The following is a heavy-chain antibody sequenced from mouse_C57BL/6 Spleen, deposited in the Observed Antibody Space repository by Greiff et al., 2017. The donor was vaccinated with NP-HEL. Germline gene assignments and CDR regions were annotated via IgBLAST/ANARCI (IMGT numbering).Heavy chain of an antibody. CDR1: GYTFTSYW. Sequence: VQLQQSGAELVMPGASVKLSCKASGYTFTSYWMHWVKQRPGQGLEWIGEIDPSDSYTNYNQKFKGKSTLTVDKSSSTAYMQLSSLTSEDSAVYYGASYYSNYGFAYWGQGTLVTVSA. V-gene: IGHV1-69*01. CDR3: ASYYSNYGFAY. J-gene: IGHJ3*01. D-gene: IGHD2-5*01. CDR2: IDPSDSYT.